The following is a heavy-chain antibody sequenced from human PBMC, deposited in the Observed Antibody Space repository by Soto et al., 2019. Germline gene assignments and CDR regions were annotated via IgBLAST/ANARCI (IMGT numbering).Heavy chain of an antibody. D-gene: IGHD3-10*01. CDR2: ISYDGSNK. J-gene: IGHJ4*02. CDR1: GFTFSSYG. V-gene: IGHV3-30*18. Sequence: QVQLVESGGGVVQPGRSLRLSCAASGFTFSSYGMHWVRQAPGKGLEWVAVISYDGSNKYYADSVKGRFTISRDNSKNTLYLQMNSLRAEDTAVYYCVKGEDYYGSGSFLDYWGQGTLVTVSS. CDR3: VKGEDYYGSGSFLDY.